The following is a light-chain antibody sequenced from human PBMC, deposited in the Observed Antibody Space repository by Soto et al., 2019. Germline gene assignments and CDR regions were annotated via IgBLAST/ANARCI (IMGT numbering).Light chain of an antibody. CDR1: SSNIGAGYD. J-gene: IGLJ3*02. CDR2: GNS. Sequence: QSVLTQPPSVSGAPGQRVTISCTGSSSNIGAGYDVHWYQPLPGTAPKLLIYGNSNRPSGVPDRFSGSKSGTSAYLAITGLQAEDEADYYCQSYDSSLSGWVFGGGTKLTVL. CDR3: QSYDSSLSGWV. V-gene: IGLV1-40*01.